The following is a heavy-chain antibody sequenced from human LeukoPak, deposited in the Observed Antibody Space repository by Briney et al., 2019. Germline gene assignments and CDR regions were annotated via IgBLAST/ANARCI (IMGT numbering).Heavy chain of an antibody. J-gene: IGHJ6*02. V-gene: IGHV3-48*02. CDR3: AREGAVTTKGRYYYYGMDV. CDR2: ISSSSSTI. D-gene: IGHD4-17*01. CDR1: GFTFSSYS. Sequence: GGSLRLSCAASGFTFSSYSMNWVRQAPGKGLEWVSYISSSSSTIHYADSVKGRFTISRDNAKNSLYLQMNSLRDEDTAVYYCAREGAVTTKGRYYYYGMDVWGQGTTVTVSS.